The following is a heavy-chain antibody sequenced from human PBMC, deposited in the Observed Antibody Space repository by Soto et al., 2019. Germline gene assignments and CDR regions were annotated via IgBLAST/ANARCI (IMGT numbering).Heavy chain of an antibody. J-gene: IGHJ4*02. Sequence: QVQLVKSGAEVKKPGSSVKVSCKASGGTLSSYTFSWVRQAPGQGLEWMGRIIPNLGITNYAQKFQGRITIIVDKSTSTAYMELSSLRSEDTAVYYCARDKGYCSGASFPDFDYWGQGTLVTVSS. CDR2: IIPNLGIT. CDR1: GGTLSSYT. CDR3: ARDKGYCSGASFPDFDY. D-gene: IGHD2-15*01. V-gene: IGHV1-69*08.